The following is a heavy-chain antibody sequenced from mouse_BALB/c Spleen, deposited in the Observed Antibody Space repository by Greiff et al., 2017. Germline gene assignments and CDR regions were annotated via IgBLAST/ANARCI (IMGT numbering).Heavy chain of an antibody. V-gene: IGHV1-4*01. D-gene: IGHD2-14*01. CDR1: GYSFTSYW. Sequence: QVQLKESGTVLARPGASVKMSCKASGYSFTSYWMHWVKQRPGQGLEWIGYINPSTGYTEYNQKFKDKATLTADKSSSTAYMQLSSLTSEDSAVYYCARSEYDGYAMDYWGQGTSVTVSS. J-gene: IGHJ4*01. CDR2: INPSTGYT. CDR3: ARSEYDGYAMDY.